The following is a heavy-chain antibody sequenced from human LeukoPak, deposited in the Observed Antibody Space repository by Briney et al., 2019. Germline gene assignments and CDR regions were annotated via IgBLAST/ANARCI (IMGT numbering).Heavy chain of an antibody. V-gene: IGHV4-39*01. Sequence: SETLSLTCTASGGSISSSSYYWGWIRQPPGMGLEWIGSIYYSGSTYYNPSLKSRVTISVDTSKNQFSLKLSSVTAADTAVYYCARRQQLVQFDYWGQGTLVTVSS. CDR2: IYYSGST. J-gene: IGHJ4*02. CDR3: ARRQQLVQFDY. CDR1: GGSISSSSYY. D-gene: IGHD6-13*01.